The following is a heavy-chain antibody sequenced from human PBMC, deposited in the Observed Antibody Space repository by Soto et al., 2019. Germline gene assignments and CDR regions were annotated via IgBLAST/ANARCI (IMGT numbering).Heavy chain of an antibody. CDR1: GFPISSNY. CDR3: ERGQVDTAIRYAFDI. J-gene: IGHJ3*02. Sequence: GGSMRLSCAAAGFPISSNYRSWVRQAPGKGLEWVSVIYSGGSTYYADSVKGRFTISRDNSKNTLYLQMNSLRAEDTAVYYCERGQVDTAIRYAFDICGQGTMVTVSS. V-gene: IGHV3-66*01. D-gene: IGHD5-18*01. CDR2: IYSGGST.